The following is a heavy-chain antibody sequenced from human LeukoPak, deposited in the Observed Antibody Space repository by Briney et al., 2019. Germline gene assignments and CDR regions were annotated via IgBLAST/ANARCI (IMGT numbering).Heavy chain of an antibody. CDR2: ISYDGSNK. CDR3: ARELITGGYYYGMDV. J-gene: IGHJ6*02. Sequence: GGSLRLSCAASGFTFSSYAMHWVRQAPGKGLEWVAVISYDGSNKYYADSVKGRFTISRDNSKNTLYLQMNSLRAEDTAVYYCARELITGGYYYGMDVWAKGPRSPSP. CDR1: GFTFSSYA. V-gene: IGHV3-30*04. D-gene: IGHD3-16*01.